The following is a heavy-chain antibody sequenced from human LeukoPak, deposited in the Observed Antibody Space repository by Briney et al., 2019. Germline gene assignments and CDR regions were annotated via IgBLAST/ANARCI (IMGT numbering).Heavy chain of an antibody. CDR2: INHSGST. D-gene: IGHD6-19*01. V-gene: IGHV4-34*01. CDR1: GGSFSGYY. CDR3: ARALRSGTADYYMDV. Sequence: PSENLSLTCAVYGGSFSGYYWSWIRQPPGKGLEWIGEINHSGSTNYNPSLKSRVTISVDTSKNQFSLKLSSVTAADTAVYYCARALRSGTADYYMDVWGKGTTVTVSS. J-gene: IGHJ6*03.